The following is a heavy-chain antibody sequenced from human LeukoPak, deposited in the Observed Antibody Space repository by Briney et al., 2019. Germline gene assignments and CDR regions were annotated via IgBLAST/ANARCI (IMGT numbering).Heavy chain of an antibody. CDR1: GGSFSGYY. Sequence: SETLSLTCAVYGGSFSGYYWSWIRQPPGKGLEWIGEINHSGSTNYNPSLKSRVTISVDTSKNQFSLKLSSVTAADTAVYYCARDRITMVRGVPDLWGRGTLVTVSS. CDR2: INHSGST. CDR3: ARDRITMVRGVPDL. V-gene: IGHV4-34*01. D-gene: IGHD3-10*01. J-gene: IGHJ2*01.